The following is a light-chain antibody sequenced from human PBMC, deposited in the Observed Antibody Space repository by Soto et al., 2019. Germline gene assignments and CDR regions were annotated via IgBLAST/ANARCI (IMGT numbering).Light chain of an antibody. V-gene: IGKV3-11*01. Sequence: IVLTQSPGTLSLSPGERATLSCRAGQSVSDYLAWYQQKPGQAPRLLIYDASNRATGIPARFSGSGSGTDFTLTISSLEPEDFAVYYCQQRSNWPPFTFGPGTKVDIK. CDR3: QQRSNWPPFT. CDR2: DAS. J-gene: IGKJ3*01. CDR1: QSVSDY.